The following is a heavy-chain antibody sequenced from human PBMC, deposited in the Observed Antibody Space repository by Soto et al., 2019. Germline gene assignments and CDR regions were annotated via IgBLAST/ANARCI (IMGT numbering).Heavy chain of an antibody. CDR3: ARGRGWYNAFDI. D-gene: IGHD6-19*01. CDR1: GGSISSYY. J-gene: IGHJ3*02. V-gene: IGHV4-59*01. CDR2: IYFSGSP. Sequence: PSEPLSLTYTASGGSISSYYWSWLRQPPGKGLQWIGYIYFSGSPNYNSSLKSRVTISVDTSTNQFSMKLSSVTAADTAVYYCARGRGWYNAFDIWGQGTMVTGSS.